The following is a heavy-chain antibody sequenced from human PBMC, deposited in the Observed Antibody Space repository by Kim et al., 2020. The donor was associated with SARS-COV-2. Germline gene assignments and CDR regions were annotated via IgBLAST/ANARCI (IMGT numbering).Heavy chain of an antibody. CDR2: IIPIFGTA. CDR1: GGTFSSYA. J-gene: IGHJ3*02. CDR3: ARDGAAAVHLPDAFDI. Sequence: SVKVSCKASGGTFSSYAISWVRQAPGQGLEWMGGIIPIFGTANYAQKFQGRVTITADESTSTAYMELSSLRSEDTAVYYCARDGAAAVHLPDAFDIWGQGTMVTVSS. D-gene: IGHD6-13*01. V-gene: IGHV1-69*13.